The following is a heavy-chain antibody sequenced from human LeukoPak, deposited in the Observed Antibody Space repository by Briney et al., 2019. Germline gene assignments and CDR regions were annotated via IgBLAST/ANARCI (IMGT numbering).Heavy chain of an antibody. V-gene: IGHV3-48*01. CDR1: GFTFSSYS. CDR2: ISSSSSTI. D-gene: IGHD3-9*01. Sequence: HPGGSLRLSCAASGFTFSSYSMNWVRQAPGKGLEWVSYISSSSSTIYYADSVKGRFTISRDNAKNSLYLQMNSLRAEDTAVYYCARDSNYDILTGYYSYYFDYWGQGTLVTVSS. J-gene: IGHJ4*02. CDR3: ARDSNYDILTGYYSYYFDY.